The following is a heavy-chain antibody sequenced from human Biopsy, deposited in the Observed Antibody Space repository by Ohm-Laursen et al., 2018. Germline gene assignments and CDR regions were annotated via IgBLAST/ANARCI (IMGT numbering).Heavy chain of an antibody. Sequence: SLRLSCAASGFTFTSYAMHWVRQAPGKRLEWVAVISSDGSNKYYADSVKGRFTISRDNSKDTLYLQLNSLRAEDTAVYYCAKDGVAVGAGGDPYYYGMDVWGQGTTVTVSS. CDR3: AKDGVAVGAGGDPYYYGMDV. J-gene: IGHJ6*02. CDR1: GFTFTSYA. V-gene: IGHV3-30*18. CDR2: ISSDGSNK. D-gene: IGHD2-15*01.